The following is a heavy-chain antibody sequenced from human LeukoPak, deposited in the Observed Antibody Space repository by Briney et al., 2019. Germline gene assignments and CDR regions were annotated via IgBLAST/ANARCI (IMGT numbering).Heavy chain of an antibody. CDR3: TSDSSTSFDP. CDR2: IRRKAYGGTT. V-gene: IGHV3-49*04. J-gene: IGHJ5*02. D-gene: IGHD2-2*01. Sequence: PGRSLRLSCTASGFTFGDYAMYWVRQAPGKGREWVGFIRRKAYGGTTQYAASVKGRFTISRDDSKSIAYLQMNSLKTEDTAVYYCTSDSSTSFDPWGQGTLVTVSS. CDR1: GFTFGDYA.